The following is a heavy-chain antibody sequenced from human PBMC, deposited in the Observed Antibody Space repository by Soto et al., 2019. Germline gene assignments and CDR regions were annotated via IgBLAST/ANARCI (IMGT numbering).Heavy chain of an antibody. CDR2: ISRNSGTI. Sequence: SLKISCAASGFTFDDCAMHWVRQAPGKGLEWVSGISRNSGTIAYADSVKGRFTISRDNAKNFLYLQVNSLRAEDTALYYCARESYDYGGSTGHYYYGVDVWGQGTTVTVSS. CDR3: ARESYDYGGSTGHYYYGVDV. V-gene: IGHV3-9*01. D-gene: IGHD4-17*01. CDR1: GFTFDDCA. J-gene: IGHJ6*02.